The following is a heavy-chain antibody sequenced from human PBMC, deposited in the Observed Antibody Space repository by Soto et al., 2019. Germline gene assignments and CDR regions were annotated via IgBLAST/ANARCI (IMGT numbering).Heavy chain of an antibody. CDR1: GGSFSGYY. D-gene: IGHD6-19*01. V-gene: IGHV4-34*01. Sequence: SETLSLTCAVYGGSFSGYYWSWIRQPPGKGLEWIGEINHSGSTNYNPSLKSRVTISVDTSKNQFSLKLGSVTAADTAVYYCARLIAVAFGMDVWGQGTTVTVSS. CDR2: INHSGST. J-gene: IGHJ6*02. CDR3: ARLIAVAFGMDV.